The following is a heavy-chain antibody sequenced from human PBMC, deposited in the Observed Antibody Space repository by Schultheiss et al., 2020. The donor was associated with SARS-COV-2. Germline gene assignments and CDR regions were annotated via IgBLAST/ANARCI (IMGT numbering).Heavy chain of an antibody. CDR3: AVVVTSDAFDI. CDR1: GGSFSGYY. J-gene: IGHJ3*02. V-gene: IGHV4-34*01. D-gene: IGHD2-15*01. CDR2: IAHSGST. Sequence: SETLSLTCAVYGGSFSGYYWSWIRQPPGKGLEWIGVIAHSGSTNYNPSLKSRVSISVDKSKNQFSLKLSSVTAADTAVYYCAVVVTSDAFDIWGQGTMV.